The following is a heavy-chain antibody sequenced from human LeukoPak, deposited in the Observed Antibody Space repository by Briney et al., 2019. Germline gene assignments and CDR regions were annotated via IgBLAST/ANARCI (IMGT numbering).Heavy chain of an antibody. D-gene: IGHD3-3*01. CDR1: GFTFSTSW. V-gene: IGHV3-7*01. CDR3: ARGGGDS. J-gene: IGHJ4*02. Sequence: TGRSLRLSCAASGFTFSTSWMNWVRQAPGKGLEWVAMITQEESERYYVDSVKGRFIISRDNVKSSLYLQMNSLRAEDTAVYYCARGGGDSWGQGTLVTVSS. CDR2: ITQEESER.